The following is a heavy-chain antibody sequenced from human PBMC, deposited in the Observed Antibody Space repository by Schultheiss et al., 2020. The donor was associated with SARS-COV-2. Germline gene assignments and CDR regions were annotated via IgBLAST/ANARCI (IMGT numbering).Heavy chain of an antibody. J-gene: IGHJ4*02. CDR3: AREISYGDYVDY. Sequence: GGSLRLSCAASGFTFSSYAMSWVRQAPGKGLEWVSVIYSGGSTYYADSVKGRFTISRDNSKNTLYLQMNSLRAEDTAVYYCAREISYGDYVDYWGQGTLVTVSS. CDR2: IYSGGST. V-gene: IGHV3-66*02. D-gene: IGHD4-17*01. CDR1: GFTFSSYA.